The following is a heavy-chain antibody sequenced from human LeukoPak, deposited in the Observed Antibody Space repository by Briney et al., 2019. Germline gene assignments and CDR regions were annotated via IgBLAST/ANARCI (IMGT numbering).Heavy chain of an antibody. Sequence: GGSLRLSCAASGFTFSTCAMTWVRQAPGKGLVWVSRVNSDGSSTNYADSVEGRFTVSRDNAKNTLFLQMNSLRVEDTALYYCVSGDYGNYWGQGTLVTVSS. V-gene: IGHV3-74*01. J-gene: IGHJ4*02. CDR3: VSGDYGNY. CDR1: GFTFSTCA. D-gene: IGHD4-17*01. CDR2: VNSDGSST.